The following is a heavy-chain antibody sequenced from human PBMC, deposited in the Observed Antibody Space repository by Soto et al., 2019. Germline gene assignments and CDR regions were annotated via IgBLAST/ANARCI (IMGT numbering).Heavy chain of an antibody. CDR3: AGGYDYDYYYYGLDV. CDR1: GGSLSSYY. Sequence: PSETLSLTCTVSGGSLSSYYWSWIRPPPGKGLEWIGYIYYTGSTNYNPSLKRRVTISVDTSRNQFSLKLSSVTAADTAFYYCAGGYDYDYYYYGLDVWGQGTTVTVSS. V-gene: IGHV4-59*01. D-gene: IGHD4-17*01. CDR2: IYYTGST. J-gene: IGHJ6*02.